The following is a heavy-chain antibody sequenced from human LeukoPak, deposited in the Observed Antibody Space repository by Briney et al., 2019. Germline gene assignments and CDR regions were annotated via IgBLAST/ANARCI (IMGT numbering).Heavy chain of an antibody. D-gene: IGHD3-9*01. CDR3: ARPLRYLDSELDY. V-gene: IGHV3-23*01. Sequence: GGSLRLSCAASGFTFMNHDMSWVRQAPGKGLEWVSGISISGDNTYYADSVKGRFTISRDNSKNTLYLQMNSLRPEDTAVYYCARPLRYLDSELDYWGQGTLVSVSS. CDR1: GFTFMNHD. CDR2: ISISGDNT. J-gene: IGHJ4*02.